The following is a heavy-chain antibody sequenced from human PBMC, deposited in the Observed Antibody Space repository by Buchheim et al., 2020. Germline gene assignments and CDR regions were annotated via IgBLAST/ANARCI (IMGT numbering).Heavy chain of an antibody. CDR2: INHSGST. Sequence: QVQLQQWGAGLLKPSETLSLTCAVYGGSFSGYYRSWNRQPPGKGLEWIGEINHSGSTNYNPSLKSRVTISVDTSKNQFSLKLSSVTAADTAVYYCAVPAHYDSSGYYHYYFDYWGQGTL. CDR1: GGSFSGYY. CDR3: AVPAHYDSSGYYHYYFDY. D-gene: IGHD3-22*01. V-gene: IGHV4-34*01. J-gene: IGHJ4*02.